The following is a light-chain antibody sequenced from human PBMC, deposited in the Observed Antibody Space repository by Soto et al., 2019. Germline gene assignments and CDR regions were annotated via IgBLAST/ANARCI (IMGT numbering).Light chain of an antibody. CDR1: QSISSY. CDR2: AAS. J-gene: IGKJ1*01. CDR3: QHYNSYSEA. V-gene: IGKV1-39*01. Sequence: DIQMTQSPSSLSASVGDRVTITCRASQSISSYLNWYQQKPGKAPKLLIYAASSLQSGVPSRFSGSGSGTEFTLTISSLQPDDFATYYFQHYNSYSEAFGQGTKLDIK.